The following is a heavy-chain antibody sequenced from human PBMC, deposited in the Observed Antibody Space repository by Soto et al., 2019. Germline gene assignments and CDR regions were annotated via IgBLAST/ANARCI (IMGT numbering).Heavy chain of an antibody. Sequence: SETLSLTCTVSGGSITDYSWVWIRQPAGKGLEWIGRIFSSGSTNYNPSPKGRITMSLDTSKNQFSLKLNSATATDTAVYFCARDQGVVVTADNWFDPWGQGSLVTVSS. D-gene: IGHD2-21*02. J-gene: IGHJ5*02. CDR2: IFSSGST. CDR1: GGSITDYS. CDR3: ARDQGVVVTADNWFDP. V-gene: IGHV4-4*07.